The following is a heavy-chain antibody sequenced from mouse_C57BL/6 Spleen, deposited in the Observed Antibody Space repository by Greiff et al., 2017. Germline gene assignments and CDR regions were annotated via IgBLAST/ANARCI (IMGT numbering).Heavy chain of an antibody. CDR1: GYSFTSYY. J-gene: IGHJ2*01. V-gene: IGHV1-66*01. D-gene: IGHD2-3*01. Sequence: QVQLQQSGPERVKPGASVKISCKASGYSFTSYYINWVKQRPGQGLEWIGWIYPGSGNTKYNEKFKGKATLTADTSSSTSYMQLSSLTSEDSAVYYCARRIYDGYYEDYFDYWGQGTTLTVSS. CDR2: IYPGSGNT. CDR3: ARRIYDGYYEDYFDY.